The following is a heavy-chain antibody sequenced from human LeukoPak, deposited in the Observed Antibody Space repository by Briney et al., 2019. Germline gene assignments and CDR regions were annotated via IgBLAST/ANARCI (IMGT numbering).Heavy chain of an antibody. CDR1: GFTFSSFW. CDR2: IYSDGSST. V-gene: IGHV3-74*01. CDR3: ARGGSTSLKD. J-gene: IGHJ4*02. Sequence: PGGSLRLSCAASGFTFSSFWMHWVRHAPGQGLVWVSRIYSDGSSTNYADSMKGRFTISRDNANNTPYLQMNSLRAEDTAVYYCARGGSTSLKDWGQGTLVTVSS. D-gene: IGHD2-2*01.